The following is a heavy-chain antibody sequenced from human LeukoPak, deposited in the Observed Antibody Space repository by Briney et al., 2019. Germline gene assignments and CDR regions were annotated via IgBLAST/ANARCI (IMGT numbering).Heavy chain of an antibody. V-gene: IGHV4-59*01. CDR3: VRDRVLGAFVI. Sequence: PSETLSLTCTVSGGSISSYSWTWIRQPPGKGLEWIGSIYYSGSTNYNPSLKSRVTISVDTSKNQFSLKLSSVTAADTAVYYCVRDRVLGAFVIWGQGTMVTVSS. D-gene: IGHD3-16*01. J-gene: IGHJ3*02. CDR2: IYYSGST. CDR1: GGSISSYS.